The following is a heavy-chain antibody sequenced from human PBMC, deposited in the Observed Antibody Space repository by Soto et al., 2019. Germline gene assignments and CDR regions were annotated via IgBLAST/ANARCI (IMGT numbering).Heavy chain of an antibody. CDR3: AKDQTDGWQQLLLDY. CDR2: IWYDGSNK. CDR1: GFTFSSYG. Sequence: GGSLRLSCAASGFTFSSYGMHWVRQAPGKGLEWVAVIWYDGSNKYYADSVKGRFTISRDNSKNTLYLQMNSLRAEDTAVYYCAKDQTDGWQQLLLDYWGQGTLVTVSS. J-gene: IGHJ4*02. V-gene: IGHV3-30*02. D-gene: IGHD6-13*01.